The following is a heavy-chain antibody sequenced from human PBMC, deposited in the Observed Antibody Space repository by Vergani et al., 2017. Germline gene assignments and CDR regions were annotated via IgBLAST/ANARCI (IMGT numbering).Heavy chain of an antibody. V-gene: IGHV3-21*02. CDR2: ISSSSSYI. CDR1: GFTFSSYS. D-gene: IGHD1-26*01. CDR3: ARGHPVGSY. J-gene: IGHJ4*02. Sequence: EVQLVESGGDLVQPGRSLRLSCAASGFTFSSYSMNWVRQAPGKGLEWVSSISSSSSYIYYADSVKGRFTISRDNAKSSLYLQMNSLRVADTAVYYCARGHPVGSYWGQGTLVTVSS.